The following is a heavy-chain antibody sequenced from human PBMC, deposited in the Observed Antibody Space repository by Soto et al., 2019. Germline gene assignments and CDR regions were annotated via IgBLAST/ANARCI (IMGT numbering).Heavy chain of an antibody. D-gene: IGHD3-10*01. CDR2: IYPGDSDT. CDR1: GYSFSYHW. J-gene: IGHJ4*02. V-gene: IGHV5-51*01. CDR3: VRVLTRSWSTPPPPDY. Sequence: PGESLKISCQGLGYSFSYHWIGWVRQMPGKGLEWMGIIYPGDSDTRYNPSFEGQVTVSADNSISTAYLQWSRLKASDTALYYCVRVLTRSWSTPPPPDYWGRGTLVTVSS.